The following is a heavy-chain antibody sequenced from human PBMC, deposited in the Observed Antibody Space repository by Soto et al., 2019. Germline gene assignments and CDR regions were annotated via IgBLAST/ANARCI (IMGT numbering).Heavy chain of an antibody. Sequence: QLQLQESGPGLVKPSETLSLTCTVSGGSISSSSYYWGWIRQPPGKGLEWIGSIYYSGSTYYNPSLKSRVPISVDSSQNQFSLTLSSVTAADTAVYYCERLFYGRFDYWGQGTLVTVSS. D-gene: IGHD3-10*01. CDR3: ERLFYGRFDY. J-gene: IGHJ4*02. CDR2: IYYSGST. CDR1: GGSISSSSYY. V-gene: IGHV4-39*01.